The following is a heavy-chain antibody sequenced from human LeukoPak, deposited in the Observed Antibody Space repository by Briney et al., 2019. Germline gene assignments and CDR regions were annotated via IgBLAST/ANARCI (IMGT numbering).Heavy chain of an antibody. CDR2: ISAYNGNT. D-gene: IGHD3-10*01. Sequence: ASVKVSCKASGYTFTSYGISWVRQAPGQGLEWMGCISAYNGNTNYAQKLQGRVTTTTDTSTSTAYMELRSLRSDDTAVYYCARVWGSGSYYRDCDDCYGDYWGQGTLVTVSS. CDR1: GYTFTSYG. V-gene: IGHV1-18*01. J-gene: IGHJ4*02. CDR3: ARVWGSGSYYRDCDDCYGDY.